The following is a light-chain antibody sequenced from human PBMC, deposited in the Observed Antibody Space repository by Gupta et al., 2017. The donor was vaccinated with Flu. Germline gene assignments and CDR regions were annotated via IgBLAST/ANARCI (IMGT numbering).Light chain of an antibody. CDR3: QQHYNSPAT. J-gene: IGKJ1*01. Sequence: DIVLAQSPDSLAVSLGERATINCKSSQSLLSNNKNFLAWLQQKPGQPPKLLISWASTRESGVPDRFSGRGSGTDFTLTISRLQAEDVAIYYCQQHYNSPATFGQGTXVEIK. CDR1: QSLLSNNKNF. V-gene: IGKV4-1*01. CDR2: WAS.